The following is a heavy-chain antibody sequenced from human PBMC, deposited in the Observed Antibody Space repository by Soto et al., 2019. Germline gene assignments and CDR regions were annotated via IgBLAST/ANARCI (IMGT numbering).Heavy chain of an antibody. J-gene: IGHJ4*02. V-gene: IGHV4-39*01. CDR1: GGSISSSSYY. D-gene: IGHD3-9*01. CDR3: ASGVLTGYYNFDY. CDR2: IYYSGST. Sequence: SETLSLTCTVSGGSISSSSYYWGWIRQPPGKGLEWIGSIYYSGSTYYNPSLKSRVTISVDTSKNQFSLKLSSVTAADTAVYYCASGVLTGYYNFDYWGQGTLVTVS.